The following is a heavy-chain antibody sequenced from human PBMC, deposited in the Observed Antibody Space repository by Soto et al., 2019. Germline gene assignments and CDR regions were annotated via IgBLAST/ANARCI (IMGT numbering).Heavy chain of an antibody. CDR2: IYYSGST. Sequence: SETLSLTCTVSGGSISSYYWSWIRQPPGKGLEWIGYIYYSGSTNYNPSLKSRVTISVDTSKNQFSLKLSSVTAADTAVYYCARVGSDCSGGSCYPDAFDIWGQGTMVTVS. J-gene: IGHJ3*02. CDR1: GGSISSYY. CDR3: ARVGSDCSGGSCYPDAFDI. V-gene: IGHV4-59*01. D-gene: IGHD2-15*01.